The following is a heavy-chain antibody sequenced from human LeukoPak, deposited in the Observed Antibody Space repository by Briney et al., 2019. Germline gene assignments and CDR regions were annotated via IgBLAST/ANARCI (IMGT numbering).Heavy chain of an antibody. CDR2: INYNGEIA. J-gene: IGHJ6*02. Sequence: PSETLSLTCAVPGGSFSGYLWSWLRQPPGKGLEWVGEINYNGEIANYNPSLKSRVTISVDTSKNQLSLRLTSVTAADSAVYYCSRSGLTGMRKYPRADYYYYGMDVWGQGTAVTVSS. CDR1: GGSFSGYL. CDR3: SRSGLTGMRKYPRADYYYYGMDV. D-gene: IGHD2-2*02. V-gene: IGHV4-34*01.